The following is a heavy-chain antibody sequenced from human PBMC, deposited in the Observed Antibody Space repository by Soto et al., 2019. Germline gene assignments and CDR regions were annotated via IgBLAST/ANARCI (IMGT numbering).Heavy chain of an antibody. CDR2: ISTYNGNT. Sequence: QVQLVQSGAEVKKPGASVKVSCKASGYTFTSYGISWVRQAPGQRLEWMGWISTYNGNTNYAQKLQGRVTMTTDTSTSTAYMELRRLRSDDTAVYSCASSLLVVYGLEGESDWGQGTLVTVSS. CDR1: GYTFTSYG. D-gene: IGHD2-8*02. CDR3: ASSLLVVYGLEGESD. V-gene: IGHV1-18*01. J-gene: IGHJ4*02.